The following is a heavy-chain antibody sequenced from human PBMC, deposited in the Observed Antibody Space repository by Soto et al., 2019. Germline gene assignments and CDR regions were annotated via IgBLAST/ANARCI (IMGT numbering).Heavy chain of an antibody. CDR1: GFTFSSYG. CDR3: ASGSSGCLY. CDR2: IWYDGSDK. D-gene: IGHD6-19*01. V-gene: IGHV3-33*01. Sequence: GGSLRLSCAASGFTFSSYGMHWVRQAPGKGLEWVAVIWYDGSDKYNADSVKGRFTISRDNSKNTLYLQMNSLRAEDTAVYYCASGSSGCLYWGQGTLVTVSS. J-gene: IGHJ4*02.